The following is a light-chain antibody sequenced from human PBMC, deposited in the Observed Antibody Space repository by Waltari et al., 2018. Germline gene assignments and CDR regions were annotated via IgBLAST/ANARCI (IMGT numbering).Light chain of an antibody. Sequence: DIVLTQSPATLSLSPGERATLSCWASQSVSIYLAWYQQKPGYAPRLLIYDASKRVTGNRVRCIGSGSGTDFTLTISSLEPEELAVYYCQQRSNLLTFGGGTKVEIK. V-gene: IGKV3-11*01. J-gene: IGKJ4*01. CDR1: QSVSIY. CDR2: DAS. CDR3: QQRSNLLT.